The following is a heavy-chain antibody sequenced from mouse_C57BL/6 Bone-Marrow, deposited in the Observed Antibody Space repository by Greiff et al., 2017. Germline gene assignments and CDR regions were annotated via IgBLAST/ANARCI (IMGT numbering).Heavy chain of an antibody. Sequence: VKLMESGAELARPGASVKMSCKASGYTFTSYTMHWVKQRPGQGLEWIGYINPSSGYTKYNQKFKDKATLTADKSSSTAYMQLSSLTSEDSAVYYCAIYYGYDWYFDVWGTGTTVTVSS. D-gene: IGHD2-2*01. V-gene: IGHV1-4*01. J-gene: IGHJ1*03. CDR2: INPSSGYT. CDR1: GYTFTSYT. CDR3: AIYYGYDWYFDV.